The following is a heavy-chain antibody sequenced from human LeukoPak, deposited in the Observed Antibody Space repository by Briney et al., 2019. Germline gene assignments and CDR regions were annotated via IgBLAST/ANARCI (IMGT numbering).Heavy chain of an antibody. CDR3: ARISGLGAREYLDH. J-gene: IGHJ4*02. CDR1: GFTFSSYT. CDR2: VSASGSAT. V-gene: IGHV3-48*02. Sequence: PGGPLRLSCAASGFTFSSYTMNWVRQAPGKGLEWVSYVSASGSATYYGDSVKGRFTISRDNAKNSVYMQMNSLRDEDTAVYYCARISGLGAREYLDHWGQGTLVTVSS. D-gene: IGHD2/OR15-2a*01.